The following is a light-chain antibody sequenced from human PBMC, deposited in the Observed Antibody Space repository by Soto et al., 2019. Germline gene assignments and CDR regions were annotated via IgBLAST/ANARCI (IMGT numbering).Light chain of an antibody. J-gene: IGKJ1*01. CDR3: QQYYSYLRT. CDR2: KAS. Sequence: DIQMTPSPSTLSGSVGDRVTITCRASQTISSWLAWYQQTPGKAPKLLIYKASTLKSGVPSRFSGSGSGTDFTLTISCLQSEDFATYYCQQYYSYLRTFGQGTKGDIK. CDR1: QTISSW. V-gene: IGKV1-5*03.